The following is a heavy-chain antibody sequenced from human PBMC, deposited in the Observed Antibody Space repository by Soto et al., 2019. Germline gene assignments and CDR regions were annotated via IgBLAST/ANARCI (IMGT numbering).Heavy chain of an antibody. CDR2: INPNSGGT. CDR1: RYTFTGYY. D-gene: IGHD3-3*01. Sequence: ASVKVSCKASRYTFTGYYMHWVRQAPGQGLEWMGWINPNSGGTNYAQKFQGWVTMTRDTSISTAYMELSRLRSDDTAVYYCARGRSPIGYDFAYYYYYGMDVWGQGTTVTVSS. V-gene: IGHV1-2*04. J-gene: IGHJ6*02. CDR3: ARGRSPIGYDFAYYYYYGMDV.